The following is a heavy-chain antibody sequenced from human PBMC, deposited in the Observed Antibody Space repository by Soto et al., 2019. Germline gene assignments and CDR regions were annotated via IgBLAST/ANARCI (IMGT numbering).Heavy chain of an antibody. CDR3: ARLFEVDV. CDR1: GYSFNNYW. J-gene: IGHJ6*02. Sequence: GACLKISCKGSGYSFNNYWINKVRQMPGKGLEGMGRVHPRDSSTNYRPSFQGHVTISADKSMSTAYLQWTSLKASDTAVYYCARLFEVDVWGQGTTVTVSS. CDR2: VHPRDSST. V-gene: IGHV5-10-1*01.